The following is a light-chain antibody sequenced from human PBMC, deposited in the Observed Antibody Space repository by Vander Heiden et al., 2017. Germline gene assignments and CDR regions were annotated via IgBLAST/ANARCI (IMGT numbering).Light chain of an antibody. J-gene: IGKJ4*01. CDR3: QQSDSTPMT. CDR2: AAA. Sequence: DIQITPSPSSLSASVGDRVHITCRASQSISSYLNWYQQKPGKAPKLLIDAAASLQSGGPSRFSGSGSGTDCTLTISRLQPEDFATYYCQQSDSTPMTFGGGTKVEIK. CDR1: QSISSY. V-gene: IGKV1-39*01.